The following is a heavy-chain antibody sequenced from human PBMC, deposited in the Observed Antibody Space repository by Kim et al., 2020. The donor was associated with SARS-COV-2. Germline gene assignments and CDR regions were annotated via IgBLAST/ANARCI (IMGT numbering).Heavy chain of an antibody. CDR2: ISNSAGTI. Sequence: GGSLGLSCAASGFTFSRYAMSWVRQAPGKGLECVSVISNSAGTIYYTDSVKGRFTVSRDNSQSTLYLQMNSLRAEDTALYYCAKNGEYGGYDVFDSWGQGTLVTVSS. CDR1: GFTFSRYA. J-gene: IGHJ4*02. CDR3: AKNGEYGGYDVFDS. V-gene: IGHV3-23*01. D-gene: IGHD5-12*01.